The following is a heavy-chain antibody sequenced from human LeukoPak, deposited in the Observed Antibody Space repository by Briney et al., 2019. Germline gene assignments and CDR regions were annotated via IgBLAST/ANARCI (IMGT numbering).Heavy chain of an antibody. CDR3: ARGPMTTVTNFDY. D-gene: IGHD4-17*01. CDR1: GGSFSVYC. V-gene: IGHV4-34*01. CDR2: INHSGST. J-gene: IGHJ4*02. Sequence: SETLSLTCAVYGGSFSVYCWSWIRQPPGKGLEWIGEINHSGSTNYNPSLKSRVTISVDTSKNQFSLKLSSVTAADTAVYYCARGPMTTVTNFDYWGQGTLVTVSS.